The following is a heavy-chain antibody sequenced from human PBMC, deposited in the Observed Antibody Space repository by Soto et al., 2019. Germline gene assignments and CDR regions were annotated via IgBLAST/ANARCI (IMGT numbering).Heavy chain of an antibody. CDR2: IYYSGST. V-gene: IGHV4-61*01. CDR1: GGSVSSGSYY. J-gene: IGHJ4*02. Sequence: QVQLQESGPGLVKPSETLSLTCTVSGGSVSSGSYYWSWIRQPPGKGLEWIGYIYYSGSTNYHPSLKSRVTISVDTSKNQFSLKLSSVTAADTAVYYCARERGYSGYVDYWGQGTLVTVSS. CDR3: ARERGYSGYVDY. D-gene: IGHD5-12*01.